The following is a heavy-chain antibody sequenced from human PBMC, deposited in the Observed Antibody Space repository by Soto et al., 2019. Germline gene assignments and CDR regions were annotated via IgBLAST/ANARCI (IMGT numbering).Heavy chain of an antibody. D-gene: IGHD4-17*01. CDR3: AKDTGGDYDDAFDI. Sequence: EVQLVESGGGLIQPGGSLRLSCAASGFTVSSNYMSWVRQAPGKGLEWVSVIYSGGSTYYADSVKGRFTISRDNAKNSLYLQMNSLRAEDTALYYCAKDTGGDYDDAFDIWGQGTMVTVSS. CDR2: IYSGGST. V-gene: IGHV3-53*01. CDR1: GFTVSSNY. J-gene: IGHJ3*02.